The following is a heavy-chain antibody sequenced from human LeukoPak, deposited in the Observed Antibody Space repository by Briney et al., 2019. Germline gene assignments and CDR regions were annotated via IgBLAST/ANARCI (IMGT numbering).Heavy chain of an antibody. CDR1: GFTFSTYA. CDR3: AKDLGDYAHQFDS. CDR2: ISGSAGSR. D-gene: IGHD4-17*01. J-gene: IGHJ4*02. Sequence: GGSLRLSCVASGFTFSTYAMSWVRQAPGKGLEWVSGISGSAGSRYYADSVKGRFTISRDNSKNTLYMQMNSPRAEDTAVYYCAKDLGDYAHQFDSWGQGTLVTVSS. V-gene: IGHV3-23*01.